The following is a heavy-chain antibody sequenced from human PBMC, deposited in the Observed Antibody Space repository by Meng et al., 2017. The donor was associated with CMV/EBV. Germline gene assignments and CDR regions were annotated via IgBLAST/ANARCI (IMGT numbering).Heavy chain of an antibody. D-gene: IGHD2-21*01. Sequence: GESLKISCAASGFTFSSYGMHWVRQAPGKGLEWVAVIWYDGSNKYYADSVKGRFTISRDNSKNTLYLQMNSLRAEDTAVYYCAKDRDSWSYYYYGMDVWGQGTTVTVSS. CDR3: AKDRDSWSYYYYGMDV. CDR2: IWYDGSNK. CDR1: GFTFSSYG. J-gene: IGHJ6*02. V-gene: IGHV3-33*06.